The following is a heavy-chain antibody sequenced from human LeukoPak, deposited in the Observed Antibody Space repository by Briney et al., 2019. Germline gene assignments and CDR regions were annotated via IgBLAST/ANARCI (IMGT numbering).Heavy chain of an antibody. CDR2: TRNKANSYTT. J-gene: IGHJ6*03. Sequence: GGSPRLSCAASGFTFSDHYMDWVRQAPGKGLEWVGRTRNKANSYTTEYAASVKGRFTISRDDSKNSLYLQMNSLKTEDTAVYYCARGSVDSSSWYDDYYYYYYMDVWGKGTTVTVSS. V-gene: IGHV3-72*01. CDR1: GFTFSDHY. D-gene: IGHD6-13*01. CDR3: ARGSVDSSSWYDDYYYYYYMDV.